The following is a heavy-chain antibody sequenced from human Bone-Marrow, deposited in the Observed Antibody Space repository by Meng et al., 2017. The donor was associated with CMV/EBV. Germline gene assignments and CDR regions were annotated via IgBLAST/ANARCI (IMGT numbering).Heavy chain of an antibody. J-gene: IGHJ6*02. Sequence: GESLKISCAASGFTFSDFYMSWIRQAPGKGLEWISYISDDDITTYYADSVRGRFTISRDNTKNSLYLQMNSLRAEDTALYYCAKDRGQVWFYGMDVWGQGTTVTVSS. CDR2: ISDDDITT. V-gene: IGHV3-11*01. CDR1: GFTFSDFY. D-gene: IGHD5-18*01. CDR3: AKDRGQVWFYGMDV.